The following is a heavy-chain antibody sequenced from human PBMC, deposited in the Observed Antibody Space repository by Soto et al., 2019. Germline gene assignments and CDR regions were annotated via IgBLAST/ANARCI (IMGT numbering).Heavy chain of an antibody. J-gene: IGHJ6*02. V-gene: IGHV3-30-3*01. CDR3: ARERLRYNWNDFPYYYYGMGV. Sequence: QVQLVESGGGVVQPGRSLRLSCAASGFTFSSYSMHWVRQAPGKGLEWVAGISYDGSNKYYADSVKGRFTISRDNSKNTLYLQMNSPRTEDTAVYYCARERLRYNWNDFPYYYYGMGVWGQGTTVTVSS. D-gene: IGHD1-1*01. CDR2: ISYDGSNK. CDR1: GFTFSSYS.